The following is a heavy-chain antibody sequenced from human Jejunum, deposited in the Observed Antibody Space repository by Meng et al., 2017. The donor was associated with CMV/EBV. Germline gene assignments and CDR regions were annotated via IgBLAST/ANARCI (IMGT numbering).Heavy chain of an antibody. J-gene: IGHJ4*02. Sequence: AASGFNLSNYKMNWVRQAPGKGPEWVSHTGNGGAIYGDSVKGRFTTTRDNAKNSLYLEMNSLRAEDTAVYYCARDGEGQLVHWFDYWGQGTLVTVSS. V-gene: IGHV3-48*03. CDR2: TGNGGAI. CDR3: ARDGEGQLVHWFDY. CDR1: GFNLSNYK. D-gene: IGHD2-2*01.